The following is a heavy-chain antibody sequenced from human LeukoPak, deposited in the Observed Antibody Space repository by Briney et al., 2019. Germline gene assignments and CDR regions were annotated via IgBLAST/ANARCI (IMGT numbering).Heavy chain of an antibody. CDR2: INAGNGNT. J-gene: IGHJ4*02. CDR1: GYTFTYFA. Sequence: GASVTVSCKTSGYTFTYFAINWVRQAPGQRLEWMGWINAGNGNTKYSQKFQGRVTITRDTSASTAYMELSSLRSEDTAVYYCAREVRGTPDYWGQGTLVTVSS. CDR3: AREVRGTPDY. V-gene: IGHV1-3*01. D-gene: IGHD3-10*01.